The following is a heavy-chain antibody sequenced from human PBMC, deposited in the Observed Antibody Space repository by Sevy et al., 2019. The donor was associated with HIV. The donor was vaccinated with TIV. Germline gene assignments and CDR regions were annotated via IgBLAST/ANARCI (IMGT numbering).Heavy chain of an antibody. Sequence: GGSLRLSCAASGFTFSSYAMHWVRQAPGKGLEWVAVISYDGSNKYYADSVKGRFTISRDNSKNTLYLQMNSLRAEDTAVYYCARGLYYDSSRGTFDYWDQGTLVTVSS. CDR3: ARGLYYDSSRGTFDY. J-gene: IGHJ4*02. D-gene: IGHD3-22*01. CDR1: GFTFSSYA. CDR2: ISYDGSNK. V-gene: IGHV3-30-3*01.